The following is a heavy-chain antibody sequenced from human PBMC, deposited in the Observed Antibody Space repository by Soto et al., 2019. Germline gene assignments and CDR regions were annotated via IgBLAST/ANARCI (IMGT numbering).Heavy chain of an antibody. D-gene: IGHD3-10*01. CDR3: ARGHLGFGEGAFDI. J-gene: IGHJ3*02. CDR1: GFIFSDYY. V-gene: IGHV3-11*05. Sequence: QVQLVESGGGLVKPGGSLRLSCAASGFIFSDYYMSWIRQAPGKGLEWVSYISSSSSYTNYADSVKGRFTISRDNSKHILYLQMNSLRAEDTAVYYCARGHLGFGEGAFDIWGQGTMVTVSS. CDR2: ISSSSSYT.